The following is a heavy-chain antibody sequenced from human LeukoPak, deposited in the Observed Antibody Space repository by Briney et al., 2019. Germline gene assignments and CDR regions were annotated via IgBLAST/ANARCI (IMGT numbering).Heavy chain of an antibody. D-gene: IGHD2-2*01. CDR1: GGSISSSGYY. CDR2: IYYSGST. CDR3: AREEGGTIVVVPAAGNWFDP. Sequence: PSETLSLTCTVSGGSISSSGYYWGWIRQPPGKGLEWIGSIYYSGSTYYNPSLKSRVTISVDTSKNQFSLKLSSVTAADTAVYYCAREEGGTIVVVPAAGNWFDPWGQGTLVTVSS. J-gene: IGHJ5*02. V-gene: IGHV4-39*02.